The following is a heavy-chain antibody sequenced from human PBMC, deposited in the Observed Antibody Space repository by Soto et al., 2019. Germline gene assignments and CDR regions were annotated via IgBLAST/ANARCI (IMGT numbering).Heavy chain of an antibody. J-gene: IGHJ4*02. CDR1: GGTFSSHG. CDR3: ASERSAQDFDF. CDR2: IIPTFGTP. Sequence: QVQLVQSGTVVQRRGSSVKVSCQASGGTFSSHGMAWVRQSPGQGLEWMGGIIPTFGTPTYAPKLQGRVTITADNSTNTAYMELSSLRSEDTGVYYCASERSAQDFDFWGQGTLIAVSS. V-gene: IGHV1-69*06. D-gene: IGHD1-26*01.